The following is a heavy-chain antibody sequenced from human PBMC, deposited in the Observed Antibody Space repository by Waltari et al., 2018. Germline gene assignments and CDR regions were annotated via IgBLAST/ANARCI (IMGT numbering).Heavy chain of an antibody. CDR2: IKQDGSEK. CDR3: AREDLDDSSGYYRGENWYFDL. Sequence: EVQLVESGGGLVQPGGSLRLSCAASGFTFSSYWMSWVRQAPGKGLEWVANIKQDGSEKYYVDSVKGRFTISRDNAKNSLYLQMNSLRAEDTAVYYCAREDLDDSSGYYRGENWYFDLWGRGTLVTVSS. J-gene: IGHJ2*01. D-gene: IGHD3-22*01. V-gene: IGHV3-7*01. CDR1: GFTFSSYW.